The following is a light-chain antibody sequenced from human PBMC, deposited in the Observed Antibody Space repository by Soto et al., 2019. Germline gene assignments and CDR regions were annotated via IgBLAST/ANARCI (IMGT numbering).Light chain of an antibody. J-gene: IGKJ5*01. Sequence: DIQMPQSPSSLSASVEARLLITGRESQSISNHLNWYQQKPGKAPTLLIFAASSLQSGVPSRFSGSRSGPDFTLTISSLQPEDFATYYCQQRYSTPPITFGQGTRLEIK. V-gene: IGKV1-39*01. CDR3: QQRYSTPPIT. CDR2: AAS. CDR1: QSISNH.